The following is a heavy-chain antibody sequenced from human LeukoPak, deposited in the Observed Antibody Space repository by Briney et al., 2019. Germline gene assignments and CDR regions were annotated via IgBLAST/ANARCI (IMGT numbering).Heavy chain of an antibody. J-gene: IGHJ5*02. CDR3: ARLAGSSSWFDP. D-gene: IGHD6-13*01. CDR1: GYSISSGYC. V-gene: IGHV4-38-2*02. Sequence: PSETLSLTCTVSGYSISSGYCWGWIRQPPGKGLEWIGSMYHSGTTSYNPSLKSRVTISVDTSKNQFSLKLSSVTAADTAVYYCARLAGSSSWFDPWGQGTLVTVSS. CDR2: MYHSGTT.